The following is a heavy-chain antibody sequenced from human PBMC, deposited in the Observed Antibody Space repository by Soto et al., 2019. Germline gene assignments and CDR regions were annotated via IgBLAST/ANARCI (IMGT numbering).Heavy chain of an antibody. CDR3: ARLHYYFDY. Sequence: QTLSLPFAISGDSVSSNSAACNLIRQSPSRGLEWLGRTYYRSKWYNDYAVSVKSRITINPDTSKNQFSLQLNSVTPEDTAVYYCARLHYYFDYWGQGTLVTVSS. CDR1: GDSVSSNSAA. V-gene: IGHV6-1*01. CDR2: TYYRSKWYN. J-gene: IGHJ4*02.